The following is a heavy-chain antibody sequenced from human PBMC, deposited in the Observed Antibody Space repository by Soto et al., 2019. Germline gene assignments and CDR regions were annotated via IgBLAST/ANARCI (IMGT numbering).Heavy chain of an antibody. CDR1: GGYFNDNY. CDR3: ATSLWFGTQVEL. V-gene: IGHV4-34*01. J-gene: IGHJ5*02. Sequence: QVQLQQWGAGLLKPSETLSLSCAVYGGYFNDNYYTWFRQPPGKGLEWSGEISRSGTTKYIPSLKSRASISFDTSKTQVSLKVTSVTAADTAVYYCATSLWFGTQVELWGQGALVTVSS. CDR2: ISRSGTT. D-gene: IGHD3-10*01.